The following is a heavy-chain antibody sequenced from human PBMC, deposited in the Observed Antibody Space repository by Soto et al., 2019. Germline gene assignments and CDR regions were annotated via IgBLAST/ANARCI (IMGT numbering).Heavy chain of an antibody. Sequence: SETLSLTCTVSGGSISSSYWGWIRQPPGKGLEWIGSIYHSGSTYYNPSLKSRVTISVDRSKNQFSLKLSSVTAADTAVYYCARVPSPWGQGTLVTVSS. CDR3: ARVPSP. CDR2: IYHSGST. V-gene: IGHV4-39*07. J-gene: IGHJ5*02. CDR1: GGSISSSY.